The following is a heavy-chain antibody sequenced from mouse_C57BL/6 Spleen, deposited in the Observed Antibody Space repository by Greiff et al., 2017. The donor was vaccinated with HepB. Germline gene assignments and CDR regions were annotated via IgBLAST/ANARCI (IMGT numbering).Heavy chain of an antibody. CDR2: IHPNSGST. Sequence: QVQLQQPGAELVKPGASVKLSCKASGYTFTSYWMHWVKQRPGQGLEWIGMIHPNSGSTNYNEKFKSKATLTVDKSSSTAYMQLSSLTSEDSAVYDCARGGYYGSSFYYAMDYWGQGTSVTVSS. D-gene: IGHD1-1*01. CDR1: GYTFTSYW. J-gene: IGHJ4*01. V-gene: IGHV1-64*01. CDR3: ARGGYYGSSFYYAMDY.